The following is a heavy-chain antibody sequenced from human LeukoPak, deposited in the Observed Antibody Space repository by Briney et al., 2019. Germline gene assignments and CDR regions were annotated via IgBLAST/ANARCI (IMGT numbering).Heavy chain of an antibody. J-gene: IGHJ4*02. CDR3: VSGSYYSYFRY. CDR1: GGSISSGSYY. Sequence: PSETLSLTCTVSGGSISSGSYYWSWIRQPAGKGLEWIGRIYTSGSTNYNPSLKSRVTISVDTSKNQFSLKLSSVTAADTAVYYCVSGSYYSYFRYWGQGTLVTVSS. V-gene: IGHV4-61*02. D-gene: IGHD1-26*01. CDR2: IYTSGST.